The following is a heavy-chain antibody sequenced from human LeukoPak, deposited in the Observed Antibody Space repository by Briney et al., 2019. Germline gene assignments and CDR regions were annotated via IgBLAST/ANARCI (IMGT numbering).Heavy chain of an antibody. CDR3: AARCYDYVWGSPFDY. CDR2: IYHSGST. V-gene: IGHV4-4*02. Sequence: SETLTLTCAVSGGSISSSNWWSWVRQPPGKGLEWIGEIYHSGSTNYNPSLKSRVTISVDKSKNQFSLKLSSVTAADTAVYYCAARCYDYVWGSPFDYWGQGTLVTVSS. D-gene: IGHD3-16*01. J-gene: IGHJ4*02. CDR1: GGSISSSNW.